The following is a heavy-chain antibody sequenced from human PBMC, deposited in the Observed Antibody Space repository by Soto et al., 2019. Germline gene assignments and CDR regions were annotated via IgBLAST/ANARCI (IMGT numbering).Heavy chain of an antibody. J-gene: IGHJ6*02. CDR3: ARVVMTTVPASFYYGLDV. CDR2: IIPLIGTA. Sequence: QVQLVQSGAEVRKPGSSVTVSCKASGGTFSTYGITWVRQAPGQGLEWMGNIIPLIGTANYAQRFRGRVTMAADDSTTTAYMELTSLRSEDTAVYYCARVVMTTVPASFYYGLDVWGQWTTVTVSS. D-gene: IGHD4-4*01. V-gene: IGHV1-69*18. CDR1: GGTFSTYG.